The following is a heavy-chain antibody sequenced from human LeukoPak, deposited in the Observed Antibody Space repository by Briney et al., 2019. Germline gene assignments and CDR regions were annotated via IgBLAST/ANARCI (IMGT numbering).Heavy chain of an antibody. CDR3: ARLKYYDSTGYSPGYYMDV. CDR1: GGSIINYY. CDR2: IYITGST. V-gene: IGHV4-4*07. Sequence: SETLSLTCTVSGGSIINYYWSWIRQPAGTGLEWVGRIYITGSTNYNPSLQSRLSMSVDTSKNQFSLRLSSVTAADTAVYYCARLKYYDSTGYSPGYYMDVWGKGITVTVSS. D-gene: IGHD3-22*01. J-gene: IGHJ6*03.